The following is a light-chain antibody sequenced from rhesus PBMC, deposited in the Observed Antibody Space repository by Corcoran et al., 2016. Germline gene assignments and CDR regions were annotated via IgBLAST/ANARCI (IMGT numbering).Light chain of an antibody. Sequence: QAALTQPRSVSGSPGQSVTISCTGTSNDIGGYIYVSWYQQHPGTAPKLMIYEVTNRPSGVSDRFSGSKSGSTASLTISGLQAEDEADYYCCSYAGSYSYSFGLGTRLTVL. V-gene: IGLV2-32*01. J-gene: IGLJ1*01. CDR2: EVT. CDR1: SNDIGGYIY. CDR3: CSYAGSYSYS.